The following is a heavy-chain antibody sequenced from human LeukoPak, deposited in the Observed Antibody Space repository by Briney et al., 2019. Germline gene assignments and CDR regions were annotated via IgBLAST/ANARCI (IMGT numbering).Heavy chain of an antibody. V-gene: IGHV1-2*02. CDR3: ARAPYCSGGSCFNWFDP. J-gene: IGHJ5*02. CDR1: GYTFTGYY. D-gene: IGHD2-15*01. CDR2: VNPNSGGT. Sequence: ASVKVSCKASGYTFTGYYMHWVRQAPGQGLEWMGWVNPNSGGTNYAQKFQGRVTMTRDTSISTAYMELSRLRSDDTAVYYRARAPYCSGGSCFNWFDPWGQGTLVTVSS.